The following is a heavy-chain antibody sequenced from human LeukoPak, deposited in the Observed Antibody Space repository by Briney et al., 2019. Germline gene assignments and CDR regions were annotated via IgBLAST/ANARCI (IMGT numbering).Heavy chain of an antibody. CDR3: ARGLTYYYDSSGYSPLAGYMDV. CDR2: IYYSGST. Sequence: SSETLSLTCTVSGGYISSYYWSWIRQPPGEGLEWIGYIYYSGSTNYNPSLKSRVTISVDTSKNQFSLKLSSVTAADTAVYYCARGLTYYYDSSGYSPLAGYMDVWGKGTTVTVSS. J-gene: IGHJ6*03. V-gene: IGHV4-59*01. D-gene: IGHD3-22*01. CDR1: GGYISSYY.